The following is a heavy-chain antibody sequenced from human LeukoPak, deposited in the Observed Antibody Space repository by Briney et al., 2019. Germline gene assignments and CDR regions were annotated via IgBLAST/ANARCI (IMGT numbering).Heavy chain of an antibody. Sequence: ASVKVSCKASGYTFTSYAMHWVRQAPGQRLEWMGWINAGNGNTKYSQEFQGRVTITRDTSASTAYMELSSLRSEDMAVYYCARMSHYNDSSGYYYVLDYWGQGTLVTVSS. D-gene: IGHD3-22*01. CDR2: INAGNGNT. CDR1: GYTFTSYA. J-gene: IGHJ4*02. CDR3: ARMSHYNDSSGYYYVLDY. V-gene: IGHV1-3*03.